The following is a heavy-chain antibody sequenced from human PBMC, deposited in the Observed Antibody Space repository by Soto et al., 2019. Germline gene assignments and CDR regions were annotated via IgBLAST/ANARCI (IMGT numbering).Heavy chain of an antibody. CDR3: TRRDVFDL. CDR2: INTDGDVR. Sequence: GGSLRLSCKVSGFTLSTSAMNWVRQAPGKGLEWVSYINTDGDVRHYADSVKGRFTVSRDNAKNLVYLQMNNVGADDTAVYFCTRRDVFDLWGQGAKVTVSS. V-gene: IGHV3-48*01. J-gene: IGHJ3*01. CDR1: GFTLSTSA.